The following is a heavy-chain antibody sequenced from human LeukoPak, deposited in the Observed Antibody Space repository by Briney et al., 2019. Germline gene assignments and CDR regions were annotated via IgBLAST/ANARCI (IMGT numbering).Heavy chain of an antibody. CDR1: GFTFDDYA. J-gene: IGHJ4*02. CDR3: AKGARSSSGYTTD. V-gene: IGHV3-9*01. Sequence: GGSLRLSCVASGFTFDDYAMHWVRQAPGKGLEWVAGINWNSVSAVYADSLKGRLTISRDNAKNSPFLQMNSLKTEDTAFYYCAKGARSSSGYTTDWGQGTLVTVSS. D-gene: IGHD3-22*01. CDR2: INWNSVSA.